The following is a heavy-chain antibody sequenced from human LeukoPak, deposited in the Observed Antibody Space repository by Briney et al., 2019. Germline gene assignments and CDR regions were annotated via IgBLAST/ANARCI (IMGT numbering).Heavy chain of an antibody. CDR2: VNHEGGT. D-gene: IGHD2-15*01. Sequence: TSETLSLTCAAHGGPFRFYYWNWFRQPPGKGLEWIAEVNHEGGTSYDPSLRGRGTISVDTSKSQFSLTLSSVTAADTAVYYCASRGGGIGASDDSYYYGMRVWGQGTTVTVSS. CDR1: GGPFRFYY. V-gene: IGHV4-34*01. J-gene: IGHJ6*02. CDR3: ASRGGGIGASDDSYYYGMRV.